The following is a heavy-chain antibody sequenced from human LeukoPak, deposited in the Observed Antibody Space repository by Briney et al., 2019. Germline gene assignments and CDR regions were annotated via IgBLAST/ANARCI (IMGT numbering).Heavy chain of an antibody. Sequence: PGGSLRLSCAASGFTFSSSAMSWVRQAPGKGPEWVTSMSSSGGSTYYADSVKGRFTISRDNSKNTLYLQMNSLRAEDTAVYYCAKWGLSRFDYWGQGTLVTVSS. CDR2: MSSSGGST. J-gene: IGHJ4*02. CDR3: AKWGLSRFDY. CDR1: GFTFSSSA. V-gene: IGHV3-23*01. D-gene: IGHD3-16*02.